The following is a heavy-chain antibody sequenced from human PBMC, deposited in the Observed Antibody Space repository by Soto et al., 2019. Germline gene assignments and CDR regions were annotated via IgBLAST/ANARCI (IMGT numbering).Heavy chain of an antibody. CDR2: IYYSGST. V-gene: IGHV4-31*03. Sequence: SETLSLTCTVSGGSIRSGGYYWSWIRQHPGKGLEWIGYIYYSGSTYYNPSLKSRVTISVDTSKNQFSLKLSSVTAADTAVYYCSRGDNPRDAFDIWGQGTMVTVS. J-gene: IGHJ3*02. CDR3: SRGDNPRDAFDI. CDR1: GGSIRSGGYY. D-gene: IGHD3-10*01.